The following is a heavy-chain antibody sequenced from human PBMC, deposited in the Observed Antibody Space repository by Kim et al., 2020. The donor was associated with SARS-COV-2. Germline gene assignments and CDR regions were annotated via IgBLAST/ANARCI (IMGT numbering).Heavy chain of an antibody. CDR1: GFTFSSYW. D-gene: IGHD3-9*01. CDR3: ARDWVPRGYDILTGYYNEWFDP. J-gene: IGHJ5*02. Sequence: GGSLRLSCAASGFTFSSYWMSWVRQAPGKGLEWVANIKQDGSEKYYVDSVKGRFTISRDNAKNSLYLQMNSLRAEDTAVYYCARDWVPRGYDILTGYYNEWFDPWGQGTLVTVSS. V-gene: IGHV3-7*01. CDR2: IKQDGSEK.